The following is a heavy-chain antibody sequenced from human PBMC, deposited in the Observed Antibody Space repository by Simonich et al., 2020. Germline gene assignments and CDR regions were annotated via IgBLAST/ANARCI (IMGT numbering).Heavy chain of an antibody. J-gene: IGHJ4*02. Sequence: QVQLQESGPGLVKPSETLSLTCTVSGCSISSYYWSWIRQPPGKGLEWIGYIYYSGSTNYNPSLKSRVNISGDTSKNQFSLKLSSVTAADTAVYYCARLPDYWGQGTLVTVSS. V-gene: IGHV4-59*08. CDR2: IYYSGST. CDR1: GCSISSYY. CDR3: ARLPDY.